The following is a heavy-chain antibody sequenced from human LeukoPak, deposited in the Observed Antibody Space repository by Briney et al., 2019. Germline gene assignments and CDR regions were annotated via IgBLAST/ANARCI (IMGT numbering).Heavy chain of an antibody. Sequence: GGSLRLSCAASGFTFSSYWMSWVRQAPGKGLEWVANIKQDGSEKYYVDSVKGRFTISRDNAKNSLYLQMNSLRAEDTAVYYCARDGGDYGYYYYMDVWGKGTTVTVSS. V-gene: IGHV3-7*01. CDR1: GFTFSSYW. J-gene: IGHJ6*03. CDR3: ARDGGDYGYYYYMDV. CDR2: IKQDGSEK. D-gene: IGHD4-17*01.